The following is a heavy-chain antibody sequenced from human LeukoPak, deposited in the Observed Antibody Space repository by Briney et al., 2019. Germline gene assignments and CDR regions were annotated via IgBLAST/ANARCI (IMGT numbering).Heavy chain of an antibody. D-gene: IGHD1-26*01. Sequence: GGSLRLSCAASGFTFISYAMSWVRQAPGKGLEWVSAISGSGGRIYYGASVKGRFTISRDNSKNTLNLQMNSLRAEDTAVYYCATSKYSGSYWGQGTLVTVSS. CDR2: ISGSGGRI. CDR1: GFTFISYA. CDR3: ATSKYSGSY. J-gene: IGHJ4*02. V-gene: IGHV3-23*01.